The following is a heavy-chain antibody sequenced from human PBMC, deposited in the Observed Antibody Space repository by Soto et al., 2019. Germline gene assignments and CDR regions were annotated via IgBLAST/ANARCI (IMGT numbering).Heavy chain of an antibody. Sequence: ASVKVSCKASGYTFTGYYMHWVRQAPGQGLEWMGWINPNSGGTNYAQKFQGWVTMTRDTSISTAYMELSRLRSDDTAVYYCASDKIAIFGVVHGPRPLDGMDVWGQGTTVTVSS. J-gene: IGHJ6*02. CDR3: ASDKIAIFGVVHGPRPLDGMDV. CDR2: INPNSGGT. V-gene: IGHV1-2*04. D-gene: IGHD3-3*01. CDR1: GYTFTGYY.